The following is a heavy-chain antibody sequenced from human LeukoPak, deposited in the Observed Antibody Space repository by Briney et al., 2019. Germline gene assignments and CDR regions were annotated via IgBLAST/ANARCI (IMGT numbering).Heavy chain of an antibody. J-gene: IGHJ4*02. CDR2: IRSKNFGETQ. Sequence: PGGSLRLSCTVSGFNFGDYTMTWVRQVPGKGLEWVSFIRSKNFGETQEYAAAVKGRFTISRDDSKNITYLEMNSLKTEGTAVYCYSGHDSIYFDYWGQGTLVTVSS. V-gene: IGHV3-49*04. CDR1: GFNFGDYT. CDR3: SGHDSIYFDY. D-gene: IGHD5-12*01.